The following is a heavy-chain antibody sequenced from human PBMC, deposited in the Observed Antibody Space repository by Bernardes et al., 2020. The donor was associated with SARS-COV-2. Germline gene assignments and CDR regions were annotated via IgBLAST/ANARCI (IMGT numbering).Heavy chain of an antibody. V-gene: IGHV3-33*06. J-gene: IGHJ4*02. CDR2: LWYDGSSQ. Sequence: GGSLRLSCGASGFTFTNYGMHWVRQAPGRGLEWVAGLWYDGSSQNYADAVRGRFTVSRDNSRNTVSLQMNRLRAEDTAVYYCAKSLPCNGDCYSDYWGQGTLVTVSS. D-gene: IGHD2-21*02. CDR1: GFTFTNYG. CDR3: AKSLPCNGDCYSDY.